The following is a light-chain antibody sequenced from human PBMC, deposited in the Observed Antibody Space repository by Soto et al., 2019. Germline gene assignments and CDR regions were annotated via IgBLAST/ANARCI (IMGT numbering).Light chain of an antibody. Sequence: EIVLTQSPGTLYLSPGERASLSCRARQSVSSTYLAWYQQRPGQAPRLLIYGASSRATGIPDRFSGSVSGTDFTLTISRLEPEDFAVYYCQQYAGLPLAFGGGTKVQIK. CDR1: QSVSSTY. J-gene: IGKJ4*01. V-gene: IGKV3-20*01. CDR2: GAS. CDR3: QQYAGLPLA.